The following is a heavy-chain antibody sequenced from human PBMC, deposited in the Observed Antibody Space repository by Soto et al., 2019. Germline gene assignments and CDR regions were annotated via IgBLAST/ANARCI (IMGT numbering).Heavy chain of an antibody. V-gene: IGHV3-15*07. CDR2: IKTRIEGETV. CDR1: GFTFSNAW. CDR3: TTKLVRDNYRGLDP. Sequence: GGSLRLSCAASGFTFSNAWMNWVRQAPGKGLEWVARIKTRIEGETVDYAAPVKGRFAISRDDSKNTLYLQMNSLKIEDTAIYYCTTKLVRDNYRGLDPWGQGTQVTVSS. D-gene: IGHD1-7*01. J-gene: IGHJ5*02.